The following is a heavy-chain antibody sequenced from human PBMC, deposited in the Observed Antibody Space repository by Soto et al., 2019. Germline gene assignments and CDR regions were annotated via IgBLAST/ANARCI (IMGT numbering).Heavy chain of an antibody. J-gene: IGHJ5*02. D-gene: IGHD6-6*01. CDR3: ARALLVAELGHWFDP. CDR1: GFTFSSYS. V-gene: IGHV3-21*01. Sequence: GGSLRLSCAASGFTFSSYSMNWVRQAPGKGLEWVSSISSSSSYIYYADSVKGRFTISRDNAKNSLYLQMNSLRAEDTAVYYCARALLVAELGHWFDPWGHGTLVTVSS. CDR2: ISSSSSYI.